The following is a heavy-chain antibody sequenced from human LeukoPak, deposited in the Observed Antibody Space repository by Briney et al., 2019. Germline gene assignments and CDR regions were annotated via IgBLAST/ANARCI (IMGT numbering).Heavy chain of an antibody. CDR2: INHSGST. CDR1: GGSFSGYY. J-gene: IGHJ3*02. D-gene: IGHD6-13*01. Sequence: LETLSLTCAVYGGSFSGYYWSWIRQPPGKGLEWIGEINHSGSTNYNPSLKSRVTISVDTSKNQFSLKLSSVTAADTAVYYCARFRVIKGIAAAGTDDAFDIWGQGTMVTVSS. CDR3: ARFRVIKGIAAAGTDDAFDI. V-gene: IGHV4-34*01.